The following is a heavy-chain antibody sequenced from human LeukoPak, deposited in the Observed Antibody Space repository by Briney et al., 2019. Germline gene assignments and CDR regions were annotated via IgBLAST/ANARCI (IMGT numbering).Heavy chain of an antibody. CDR1: GAAFSRSW. J-gene: IGHJ6*02. CDR2: INNDATRT. V-gene: IGHV3-74*01. D-gene: IGHD1-26*01. Sequence: GGSLRLSSAASGAAFSRSWIHWVRQAPGKGLVWVSHINNDATRTTYADSVRGRFTISRDNAKHTVSLQMNSLRAEDTAVYYCASDGAYAMAVWGQGTTVTVSS. CDR3: ASDGAYAMAV.